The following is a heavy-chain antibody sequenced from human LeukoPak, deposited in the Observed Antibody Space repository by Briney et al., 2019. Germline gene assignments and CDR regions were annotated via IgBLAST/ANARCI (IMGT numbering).Heavy chain of an antibody. Sequence: GGSLRLSCTASGFTFRSYSMNWVRQAPGQGLEWVAYIRSSGSTIYYADSVKGRFTISRDTAKNSLYLQMNSLRDGDTAVYYCARDPEALDYWGQGTLVTVSS. CDR3: ARDPEALDY. CDR1: GFTFRSYS. J-gene: IGHJ4*02. V-gene: IGHV3-48*02. CDR2: IRSSGSTI.